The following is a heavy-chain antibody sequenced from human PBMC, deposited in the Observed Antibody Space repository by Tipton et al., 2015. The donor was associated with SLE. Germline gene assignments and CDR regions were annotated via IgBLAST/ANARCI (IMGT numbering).Heavy chain of an antibody. J-gene: IGHJ6*03. CDR2: IYYSGST. CDR3: ARPNWGDYYYMDV. CDR1: GFTVSSNY. Sequence: LRLSCAASGFTVSSNYMSWVRQAPGKGLEWIGSIYYSGSTYYNPSLKSRVTISVDTSKNQFSLKLSSVTAADTAVYYCARPNWGDYYYMDVWGKGTTVTVSS. V-gene: IGHV4-39*01. D-gene: IGHD7-27*01.